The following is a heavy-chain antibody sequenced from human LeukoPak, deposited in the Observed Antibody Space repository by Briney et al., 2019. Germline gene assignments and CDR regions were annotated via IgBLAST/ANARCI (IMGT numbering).Heavy chain of an antibody. D-gene: IGHD4-17*01. CDR2: INWNGGST. V-gene: IGHV3-20*04. Sequence: GGSLILSCAASGFTFDDFGMSWVRQGPGKGLEWVSGINWNGGSTGYADSVKGRFTISRDNAKKSLYLQMNSLRAEDTALYYCARAPMTTVTTIDYWGQGTLVTVSS. CDR1: GFTFDDFG. CDR3: ARAPMTTVTTIDY. J-gene: IGHJ4*02.